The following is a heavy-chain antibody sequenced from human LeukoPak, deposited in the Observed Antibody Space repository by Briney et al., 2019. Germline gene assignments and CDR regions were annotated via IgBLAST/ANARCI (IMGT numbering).Heavy chain of an antibody. J-gene: IGHJ4*02. D-gene: IGHD4-17*01. Sequence: GGSLRLSCAASEFTFNSYWMSWVRQAPGKGLEWVANIKQDGGQIYYLDSVKGRFAVSRDNAKNSLYLQMNSLRAEDTAVYYCARLGARQMLEYWGQGTLVTVSS. CDR1: EFTFNSYW. CDR2: IKQDGGQI. CDR3: ARLGARQMLEY. V-gene: IGHV3-7*01.